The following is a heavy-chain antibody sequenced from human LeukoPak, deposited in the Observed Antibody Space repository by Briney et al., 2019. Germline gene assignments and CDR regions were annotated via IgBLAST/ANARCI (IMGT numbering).Heavy chain of an antibody. Sequence: SVKVSCKASGGTFSSYAISWVRQAPGQGPEWMGGIIPIFGTANYAQKFQGRVTITTDESTSTAYMELSSLGSEDTAVYYCARSRSQVITDLNYYYYMDVWGKGTTVTVSS. CDR3: ARSRSQVITDLNYYYYMDV. V-gene: IGHV1-69*05. D-gene: IGHD3-10*01. CDR1: GGTFSSYA. CDR2: IIPIFGTA. J-gene: IGHJ6*03.